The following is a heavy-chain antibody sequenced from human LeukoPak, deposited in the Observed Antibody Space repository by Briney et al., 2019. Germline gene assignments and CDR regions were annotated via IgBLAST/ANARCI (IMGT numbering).Heavy chain of an antibody. D-gene: IGHD4-17*01. J-gene: IGHJ4*02. Sequence: PGGSLRLSCAASGFTFSIYSMNWVRQAPGKGLEWVSSISSSSSYIYYADSVKGRFTISRDNAKNSLYLQMNSLRAEDTAVYYCARTTVTTNYFDYWGQGTLVTVSS. CDR1: GFTFSIYS. CDR2: ISSSSSYI. CDR3: ARTTVTTNYFDY. V-gene: IGHV3-21*01.